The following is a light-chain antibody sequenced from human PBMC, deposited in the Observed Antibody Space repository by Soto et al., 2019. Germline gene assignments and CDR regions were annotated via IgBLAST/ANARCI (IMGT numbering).Light chain of an antibody. J-gene: IGKJ1*01. V-gene: IGKV3-20*01. CDR2: GAS. CDR1: QRVSSSD. Sequence: EVVLTQSPGTLSLSPGERATLSCRASQRVSSSDLAWYQQKPGQAPRLLISGASNRATGTPDRFSGNGSGTDFTLTITSLEPEDFAVFYCHQYGISPPTFGQGTKVDIK. CDR3: HQYGISPPT.